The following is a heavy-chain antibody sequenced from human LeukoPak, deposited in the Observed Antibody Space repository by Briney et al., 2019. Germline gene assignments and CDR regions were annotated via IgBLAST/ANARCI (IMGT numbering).Heavy chain of an antibody. V-gene: IGHV1-2*02. CDR2: INPNSGGT. D-gene: IGHD2-15*01. CDR1: GYTFTGYY. Sequence: ASVKVSCKSSGYTFTGYYMHWVRPAPGQGLAWMGWINPNSGGTNYAQKFQGRVTMTRDTSISTAYMELSRLRSDDTAVYYCARGQRYCSGGSCYWGFRVDFDYWGQGTLVTVSS. CDR3: ARGQRYCSGGSCYWGFRVDFDY. J-gene: IGHJ4*02.